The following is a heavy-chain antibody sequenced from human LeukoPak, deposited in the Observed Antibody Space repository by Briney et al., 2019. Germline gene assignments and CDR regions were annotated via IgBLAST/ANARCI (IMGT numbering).Heavy chain of an antibody. Sequence: GASVKVSCKASGGTFSSYAISWVRQAPGQGLEWMGGIIPIFGTANYAQKFQGRVTITADESTSTAYMELSSLRSEDTAVYYCAGYDFWSGYNWFDPWGRGTLVTVSS. J-gene: IGHJ5*02. CDR2: IIPIFGTA. CDR1: GGTFSSYA. D-gene: IGHD3-3*01. V-gene: IGHV1-69*13. CDR3: AGYDFWSGYNWFDP.